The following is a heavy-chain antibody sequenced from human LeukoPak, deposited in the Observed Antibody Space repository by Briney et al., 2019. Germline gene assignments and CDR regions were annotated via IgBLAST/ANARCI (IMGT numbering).Heavy chain of an antibody. CDR1: GYNFINFW. CDR2: IYPGDSDT. J-gene: IGHJ6*02. D-gene: IGHD1-7*01. Sequence: GESLKISCKGSGYNFINFWVGWVRQMPGKGLEWMGIIYPGDSDTRYSPSFQGQVTISADKSISTAYLQWSSLKASDTAMYYCARQQNYGGPYYYYGMDVWGQGTTVTVSS. CDR3: ARQQNYGGPYYYYGMDV. V-gene: IGHV5-51*01.